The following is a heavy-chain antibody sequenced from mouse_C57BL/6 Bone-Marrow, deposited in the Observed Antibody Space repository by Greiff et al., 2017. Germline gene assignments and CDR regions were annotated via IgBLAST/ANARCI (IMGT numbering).Heavy chain of an antibody. CDR1: GYSITSGYY. CDR2: ISYDGSN. J-gene: IGHJ2*01. CDR3: ARDLYCYGPDY. Sequence: EVQRVESGPGLVKPSQSLSLTCSVTGYSITSGYYWNWIRQFPGNKLEWMGYISYDGSNNYNPSLKNRISITRDTSKNQFFLKLNSVTTEDTATYYCARDLYCYGPDYWGQGTTLTVSS. D-gene: IGHD1-1*02. V-gene: IGHV3-6*01.